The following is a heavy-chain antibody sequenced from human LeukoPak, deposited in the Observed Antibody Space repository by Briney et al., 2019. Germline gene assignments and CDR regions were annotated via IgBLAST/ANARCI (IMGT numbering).Heavy chain of an antibody. CDR2: IYSGGST. D-gene: IGHD2-15*01. J-gene: IGHJ6*02. V-gene: IGHV3-53*01. CDR3: ARVSGGYCSGGSCYYGMAV. Sequence: GGSLRLSCAASGFTVSSNYMSWVRQTPGKGLEWVSVIYSGGSTYYADSVKGRFTISRDNSKNTLYLQMNSLRAEDTAVYYCARVSGGYCSGGSCYYGMAVWGQGPTVTVSS. CDR1: GFTVSSNY.